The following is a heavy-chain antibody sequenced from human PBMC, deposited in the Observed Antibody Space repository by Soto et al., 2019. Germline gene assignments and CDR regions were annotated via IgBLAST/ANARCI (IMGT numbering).Heavy chain of an antibody. V-gene: IGHV1-18*01. CDR2: ISVSNGYT. CDR3: TRENVAAASPTLDY. Sequence: ASVKVSCTSTGYHFTTYGINWVRQAPGQGIEWMGWISVSNGYTNYAQNLQGRVTMTADTSTNVAYMELRSLRSDDTAVHYCTRENVAAASPTLDYWGHGTLVTVSS. D-gene: IGHD2-15*01. J-gene: IGHJ4*01. CDR1: GYHFTTYG.